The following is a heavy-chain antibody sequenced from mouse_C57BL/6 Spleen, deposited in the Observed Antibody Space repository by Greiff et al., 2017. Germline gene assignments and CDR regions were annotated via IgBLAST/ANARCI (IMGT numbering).Heavy chain of an antibody. J-gene: IGHJ4*01. Sequence: VQLKESGPELVKPGASVKIPCKASGYTFTDYNMDWVKQSHGKSLEWIGDINPNNGGTIYNQKFKGKATLTVDKSSSTAYMELRSLTSEDTAVYYCARRVIYDGYNYYAMDYWGQGTSVTVSS. CDR1: GYTFTDYN. CDR2: INPNNGGT. V-gene: IGHV1-18*01. CDR3: ARRVIYDGYNYYAMDY. D-gene: IGHD2-3*01.